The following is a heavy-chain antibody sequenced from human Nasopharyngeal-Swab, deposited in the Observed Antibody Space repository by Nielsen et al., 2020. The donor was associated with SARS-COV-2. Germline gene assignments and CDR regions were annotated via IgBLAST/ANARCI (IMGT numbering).Heavy chain of an antibody. CDR3: ARGADVITIFRKEYYFDY. D-gene: IGHD3-9*01. J-gene: IGHJ4*02. CDR1: GFIFGNYA. CDR2: IGGNGART. V-gene: IGHV3-23*01. Sequence: GESLKISCVASGFIFGNYAMAWVRQAPGKGLEWVSAIGGNGARTHYADSVRGRFIISRDNSKSTLDLQMNSLRAEDTAVYYCARGADVITIFRKEYYFDYWGQGTLVTVSS.